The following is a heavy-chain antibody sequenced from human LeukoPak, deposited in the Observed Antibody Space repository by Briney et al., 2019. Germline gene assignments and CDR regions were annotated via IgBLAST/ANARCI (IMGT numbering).Heavy chain of an antibody. J-gene: IGHJ4*02. V-gene: IGHV4-59*11. CDR1: GGSISSHY. CDR3: ARGGAALRH. CDR2: IFYSGST. D-gene: IGHD3-16*01. Sequence: ASETLSHTCTVSGGSISSHYWSWIRQPPGKGLEWIGYIFYSGSTNYNPSLKSRVTISVDTSKNQFSLKLSSVTAADTAVYYCARGGAALRHWGQGTLVTVSS.